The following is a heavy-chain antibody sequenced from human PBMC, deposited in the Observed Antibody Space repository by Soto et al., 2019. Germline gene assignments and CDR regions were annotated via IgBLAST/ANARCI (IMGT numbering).Heavy chain of an antibody. CDR3: ARVYSGYDFFNLFDP. CDR1: GGSISSGGYY. Sequence: PSETLSLTCTVSGGSISSGGYYWSWIRQHPGKGLEWIGYIYYSGSTYYNPSLKSRVTISVDTSKNQFSLKLSSVTAADTAVYYCARVYSGYDFFNLFDPWGQGTLVTVSS. D-gene: IGHD5-12*01. V-gene: IGHV4-31*03. CDR2: IYYSGST. J-gene: IGHJ5*02.